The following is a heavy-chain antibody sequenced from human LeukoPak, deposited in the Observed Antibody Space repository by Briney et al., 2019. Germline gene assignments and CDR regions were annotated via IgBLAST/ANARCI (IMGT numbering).Heavy chain of an antibody. CDR3: VTEFYSNGYNF. Sequence: PGGSLRLSCEISGLKFIDAWVSWVRQAPGKGLEWVGRIKSKGGGGTADYPAPVKGRFTISRDDSKNTVYLQMSSLKTEDSAVYYCVTEFYSNGYNFWGRGTLVTVSS. CDR2: IKSKGGGGTA. J-gene: IGHJ4*02. CDR1: GLKFIDAW. V-gene: IGHV3-15*01. D-gene: IGHD5-24*01.